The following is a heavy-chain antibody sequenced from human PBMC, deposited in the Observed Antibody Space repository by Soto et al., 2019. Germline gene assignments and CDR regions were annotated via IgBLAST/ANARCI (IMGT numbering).Heavy chain of an antibody. D-gene: IGHD5-12*01. J-gene: IGHJ4*02. Sequence: QVQLVESGGAVVQPGRSLRLSCAASRFTFSSYGIHWVRQAPGKGLEWVAFIWFDGSNKYYGDSVKGRFTISRDNSKNTLDLQMNSLRAEDTVVYYWARDRLNTVGSISTRHFDYWGQGTLVTVSS. CDR3: ARDRLNTVGSISTRHFDY. CDR2: IWFDGSNK. CDR1: RFTFSSYG. V-gene: IGHV3-33*01.